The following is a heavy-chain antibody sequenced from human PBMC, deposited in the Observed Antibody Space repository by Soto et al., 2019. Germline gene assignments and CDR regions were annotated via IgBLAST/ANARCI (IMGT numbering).Heavy chain of an antibody. V-gene: IGHV4-30-4*01. CDR2: IYYSGST. CDR1: DGSISSGDYY. CDR3: ARASYSSSWHDY. D-gene: IGHD6-13*01. J-gene: IGHJ4*02. Sequence: SEPLSLPYTVSDGSISSGDYYWSWIHQPPGKGLEWIGYIYYSGSTYYNPSLKSRVTISVDTSKNQFSLKLSSVTAADTAVYYCARASYSSSWHDYWGQGTLVTVSS.